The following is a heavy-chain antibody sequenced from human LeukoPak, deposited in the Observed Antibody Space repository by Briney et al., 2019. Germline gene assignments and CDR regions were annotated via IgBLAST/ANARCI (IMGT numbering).Heavy chain of an antibody. Sequence: GGSLRLSCAASGYTFSSYAMSWVRQAPGKGLEWVSAISGSGGSTYYADSVKGRFTISRDNSKNTLYLQMNSLRAEDTAGYYCAKPTIYYSPFDYWGQGTLVTVSS. J-gene: IGHJ4*02. CDR2: ISGSGGST. CDR3: AKPTIYYSPFDY. CDR1: GYTFSSYA. V-gene: IGHV3-23*01. D-gene: IGHD4-11*01.